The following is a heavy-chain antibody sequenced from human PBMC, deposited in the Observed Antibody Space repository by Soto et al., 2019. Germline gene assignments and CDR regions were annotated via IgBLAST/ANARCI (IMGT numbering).Heavy chain of an antibody. J-gene: IGHJ4*02. CDR1: GYTFSSYF. Sequence: QVQLVQSGAEVKKPGASVKVSCTASGYTFSSYFISWVRQAPGQGLEWMGWIRAYNGNTNYEQNLQGRVTMTTDTSTSTAYMEIRSLRSDDTAVYYCARDRPPVDYWGQGTLVTVSS. CDR2: IRAYNGNT. V-gene: IGHV1-18*01. CDR3: ARDRPPVDY.